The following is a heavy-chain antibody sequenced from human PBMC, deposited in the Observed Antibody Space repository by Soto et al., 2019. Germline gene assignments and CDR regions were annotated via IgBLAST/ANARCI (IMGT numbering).Heavy chain of an antibody. CDR1: GYTFTSYH. CDR3: ARDTGPTDY. V-gene: IGHV1-18*01. Sequence: QVQLVQSGAEVKKPGASVKVSCKTSGYTFTSYHISWVRQAPGQGLEWMGWISAYNTNTNYAQKFQGRVTMTTDTLTSTDYMELRRRRADDTALYYCARDTGPTDYWGQGTLVTVSS. J-gene: IGHJ4*02. D-gene: IGHD4-17*01. CDR2: ISAYNTNT.